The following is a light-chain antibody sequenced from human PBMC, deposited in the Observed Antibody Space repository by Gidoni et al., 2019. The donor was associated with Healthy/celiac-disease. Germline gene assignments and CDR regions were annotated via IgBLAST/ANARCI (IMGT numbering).Light chain of an antibody. CDR3: QQYNNWPPSRT. CDR1: QSVSSN. Sequence: EIVMTQSPATLSVSPGERATLSCRASQSVSSNLAWYQQKPGQAPRLLIYGASTRATGIPARFSGSGSGTEFTLTISSLQSEDFAVYYCQQYNNWPPSRTFGGXTKVEIK. J-gene: IGKJ4*01. V-gene: IGKV3-15*01. CDR2: GAS.